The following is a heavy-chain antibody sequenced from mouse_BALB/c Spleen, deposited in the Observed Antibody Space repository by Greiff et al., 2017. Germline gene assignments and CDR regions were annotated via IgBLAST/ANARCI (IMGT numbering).Heavy chain of an antibody. J-gene: IGHJ3*01. CDR1: GFSLTDYG. D-gene: IGHD2-2*01. V-gene: IGHV2-6-5*01. CDR3: AILWLREAWFAY. Sequence: QVQLQQSGPGLVAPSQSLSITCTVSGFSLTDYGVSWIRQPPGKGLEWLGVIWGGGSTYYNSALKSRLSISKDNSKSQVFLKMNSLQTDDTAMYYCAILWLREAWFAYWGQGTLVTVSA. CDR2: IWGGGST.